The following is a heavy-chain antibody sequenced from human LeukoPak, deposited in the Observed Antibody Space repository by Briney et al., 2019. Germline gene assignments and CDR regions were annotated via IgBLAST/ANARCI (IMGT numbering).Heavy chain of an antibody. CDR1: GSTVSSNY. CDR2: IYSGGST. D-gene: IGHD1-26*01. J-gene: IGHJ4*02. Sequence: GGCLRLSWAASGSTVSSNYMSWVRQAPGKGLEWVSVIYSGGSTYYADSVKGRFTISRHNSKNTLYLQMNSLRAEDTAVYYCARGPPGSYYDYWGQGTLVTVSS. V-gene: IGHV3-53*04. CDR3: ARGPPGSYYDY.